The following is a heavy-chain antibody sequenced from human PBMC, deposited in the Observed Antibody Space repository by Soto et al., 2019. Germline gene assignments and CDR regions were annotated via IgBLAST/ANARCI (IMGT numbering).Heavy chain of an antibody. CDR3: ARGQGIVVVVAATTVPCNWFDP. CDR1: GGSFSGYY. D-gene: IGHD2-15*01. CDR2: INHSGST. Sequence: SETLSLTCAVYGGSFSGYYWSWIRQPPGKGLEWIGEINHSGSTNYNPSLKSRVTISVDTSKNQFSLKLSSVTAADTAVYYCARGQGIVVVVAATTVPCNWFDPWGQGTLVTVSS. V-gene: IGHV4-34*01. J-gene: IGHJ5*02.